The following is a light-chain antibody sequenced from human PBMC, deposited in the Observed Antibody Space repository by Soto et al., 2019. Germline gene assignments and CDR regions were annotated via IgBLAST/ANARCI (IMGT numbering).Light chain of an antibody. CDR3: QSYHSSSPYV. CDR2: EDN. V-gene: IGLV6-57*03. CDR1: SGSIDSGY. J-gene: IGLJ1*01. Sequence: NFMLTQPHSVSESPGKTVTISCTRSSGSIDSGYVQWYQQRPGSAPTTVIYEDNQRPSGVPDRFSGSIDRSSNSASLTISGLMTEDEADYYCQSYHSSSPYVFGTGTKVTVL.